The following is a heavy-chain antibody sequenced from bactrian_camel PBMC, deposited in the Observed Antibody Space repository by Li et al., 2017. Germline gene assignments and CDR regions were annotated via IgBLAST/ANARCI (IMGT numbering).Heavy chain of an antibody. V-gene: IGHV3S26*01. J-gene: IGHJ4*01. D-gene: IGHD6*01. CDR1: GSTHMRYC. CDR3: AAVRSSRGRRWTLVSDLALRL. Sequence: HVQLVESGGGSVQAGGSLRLSCVASGSTHMRYCMAWFRQAPGKKREGVGNVWIGDGRARYADFVEGRFIISQDKAKRSVTVNLQLTSLKPEDTAMYYCAAVRSSRGRRWTLVSDLALRLLGPGDPGHRL. CDR2: VWIGDGRA.